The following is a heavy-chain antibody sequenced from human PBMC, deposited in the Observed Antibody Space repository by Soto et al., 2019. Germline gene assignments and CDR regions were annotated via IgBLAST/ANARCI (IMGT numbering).Heavy chain of an antibody. CDR1: GGSMSSGGYY. V-gene: IGHV4-31*03. CDR2: MYHSGNT. J-gene: IGHJ6*02. D-gene: IGHD5-12*01. CDR3: ARDLTYSGPPGMDV. Sequence: SETLSLTCTVSGGSMSSGGYYWTWIRQHPGKGLEWIGYMYHSGNTYYNPSLKSRVTISVDTSKNQFSLKLSSVTAADTAVYYCARDLTYSGPPGMDVWGQGTTVTVSS.